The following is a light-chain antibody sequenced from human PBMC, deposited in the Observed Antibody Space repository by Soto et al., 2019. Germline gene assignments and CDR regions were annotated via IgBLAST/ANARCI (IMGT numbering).Light chain of an antibody. CDR2: EVS. CDR1: SSDVGGYEY. CDR3: SSYTAANTYV. Sequence: QSALTQPASVSGSPGQSITISCTGTSSDVGGYEYVSWYQQHPGKAPILMIYEVSNRPSGFSHRFSGSKSGNTASLTISGLQAEDEADYYCSSYTAANTYVFGTGTKLTVL. V-gene: IGLV2-14*01. J-gene: IGLJ1*01.